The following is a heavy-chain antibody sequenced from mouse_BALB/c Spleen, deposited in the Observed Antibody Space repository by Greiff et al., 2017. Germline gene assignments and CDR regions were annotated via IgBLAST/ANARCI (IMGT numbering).Heavy chain of an antibody. V-gene: IGHV14-3*02. Sequence: EVKLMESGAELVKPGASVKLSCTASGFNIKDTYMHWVKQRPEQGLEWIGRIDPANGNTKYDPKFQGKATITADTSSNTAYLQLSSLTSEDTAVYYCALLRYFDVWGAGTTVTVSS. CDR1: GFNIKDTY. CDR2: IDPANGNT. CDR3: ALLRYFDV. D-gene: IGHD1-1*01. J-gene: IGHJ1*01.